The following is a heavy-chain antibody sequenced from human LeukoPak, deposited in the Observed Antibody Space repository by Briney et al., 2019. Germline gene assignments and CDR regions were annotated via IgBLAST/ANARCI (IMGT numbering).Heavy chain of an antibody. Sequence: ASVKVSCKASGYTFTSYGISWVRQAPGQGLEWMGWINPNSGGTNYAQKFQGRVTMTRDTSISTAYMELSRLRFDDTAVYYCARDHIVATISDWGQGTLVTVSS. V-gene: IGHV1-2*02. CDR3: ARDHIVATISD. CDR1: GYTFTSYG. CDR2: INPNSGGT. D-gene: IGHD5-12*01. J-gene: IGHJ4*02.